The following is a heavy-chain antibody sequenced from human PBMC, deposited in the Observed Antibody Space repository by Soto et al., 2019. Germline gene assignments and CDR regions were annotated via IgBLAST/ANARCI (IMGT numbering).Heavy chain of an antibody. J-gene: IGHJ4*02. V-gene: IGHV3-9*01. CDR3: AKDTSAAAGIFDY. CDR2: ISWNSGSI. CDR1: GFTFDDYA. Sequence: EVQLVESGGGLVQPGRSLRLSCAASGFTFDDYAMHWVRQAPGKGLEWVSGISWNSGSIGYADSVKGRFTISRDNAKISLYLQMNSLRAEDTALYYCAKDTSAAAGIFDYWGQGTLVTVSS. D-gene: IGHD6-13*01.